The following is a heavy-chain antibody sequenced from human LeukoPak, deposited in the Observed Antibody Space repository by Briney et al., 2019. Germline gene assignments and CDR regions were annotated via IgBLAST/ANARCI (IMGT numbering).Heavy chain of an antibody. CDR3: AKDGSRLEGLPIDY. CDR1: GFTFSSYG. CDR2: IRYDGSNK. V-gene: IGHV3-30*02. D-gene: IGHD3/OR15-3a*01. J-gene: IGHJ4*02. Sequence: PGRSLRLSCAASGFTFSSYGMHWVRQAPGKGLEWVAFIRYDGSNKYYADSVKGRFTISRDNSKNTLYLQMNSLRAEDTAVYYCAKDGSRLEGLPIDYWGQGTLVTVSS.